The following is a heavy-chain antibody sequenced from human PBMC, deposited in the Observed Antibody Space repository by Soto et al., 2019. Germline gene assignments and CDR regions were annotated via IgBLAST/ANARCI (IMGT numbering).Heavy chain of an antibody. CDR3: AREGSYSAYNFAHGIQLWSFDF. Sequence: SETLSLTCTVSGGSINTFYWSWVRQPAGKGLEWIGRIFSSGSTSFNPSLESRVAMSVDTSKNHFSLNLSSVTAADMAVYYCAREGSYSAYNFAHGIQLWSFDFWGRGALVTVSS. CDR1: GGSINTFY. V-gene: IGHV4-4*07. D-gene: IGHD5-12*01. J-gene: IGHJ4*02. CDR2: IFSSGST.